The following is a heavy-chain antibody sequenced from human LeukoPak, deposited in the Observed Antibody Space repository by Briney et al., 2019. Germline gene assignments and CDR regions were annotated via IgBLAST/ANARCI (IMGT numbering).Heavy chain of an antibody. CDR1: GFTFDTYW. CDR3: ARRKEIDY. V-gene: IGHV3-7*01. J-gene: IGHJ4*02. CDR2: IKQDGSEK. Sequence: GGSLRLSCAASGFTFDTYWMSWVRQAPGKGLEWVANIKQDGSEKDYVDSVKGRFTISRDNAKNSLYLQMNSLRAEDTAVYYCARRKEIDYWGQGTLVTVSS.